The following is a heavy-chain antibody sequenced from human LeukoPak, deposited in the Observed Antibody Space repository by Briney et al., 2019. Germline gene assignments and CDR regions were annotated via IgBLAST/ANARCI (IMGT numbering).Heavy chain of an antibody. CDR3: TRYNNDHFDC. CDR1: GFTFDGYG. D-gene: IGHD1-14*01. CDR2: IAYDGSRA. V-gene: IGHV3-33*01. J-gene: IGHJ4*02. Sequence: GGSLRVSCAGSGFTFDGYGMHWFRQTLGKGLEWVAVIAYDGSRAFYADSVKGRFTISRDNSKNTMSVQMDDLRAEDTAVYYCTRYNNDHFDCWGQGTLVTVSS.